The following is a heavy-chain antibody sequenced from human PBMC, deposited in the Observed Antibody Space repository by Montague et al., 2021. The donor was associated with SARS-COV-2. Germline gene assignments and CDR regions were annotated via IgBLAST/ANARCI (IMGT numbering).Heavy chain of an antibody. J-gene: IGHJ4*02. CDR1: GFTFSSYE. CDR2: ISGSGGTT. V-gene: IGHV3-23*01. D-gene: IGHD2-15*01. Sequence: SLRLSCTASGFTFSSYEMNWVRQAPGKGLEWVAVISGSGGTTYYADSVTGWFTISRDNSKNTVYLQMNSLRAEDTAVYYCAKGRVVDQRYFDHWGQGTLVTVSS. CDR3: AKGRVVDQRYFDH.